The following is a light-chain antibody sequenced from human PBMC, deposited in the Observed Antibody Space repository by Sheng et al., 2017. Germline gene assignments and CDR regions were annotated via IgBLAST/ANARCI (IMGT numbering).Light chain of an antibody. CDR3: QQRNTWPRT. CDR1: QSVSSY. J-gene: IGKJ1*01. Sequence: TVMTQSPATLSVSPGERAILSCRASQSVSSYLAWYQQKPGQAPRLLVYDTSSRAIGIPARFSGSGSGTDFTLTISSLEPEDFAVYYCQQRNTWPRTFGQGTKVEIK. V-gene: IGKV3-11*01. CDR2: DTS.